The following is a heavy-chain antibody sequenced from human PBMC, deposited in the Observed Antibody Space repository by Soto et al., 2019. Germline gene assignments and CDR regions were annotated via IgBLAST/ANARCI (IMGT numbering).Heavy chain of an antibody. CDR1: GLTFSNYA. J-gene: IGHJ3*01. CDR2: ISGGGGGT. Sequence: EVQLLESGGGLVQPGGSLRLSCAGSGLTFSNYAMVWVRQAPGKGLEWVSAISGGGGGTYYADSVRGRFSISRDNSKNTLYLQMNSLRAEDTALYYCAKDPNGDYVGAFGGWGPGTMVTVSS. V-gene: IGHV3-23*01. D-gene: IGHD4-17*01. CDR3: AKDPNGDYVGAFGG.